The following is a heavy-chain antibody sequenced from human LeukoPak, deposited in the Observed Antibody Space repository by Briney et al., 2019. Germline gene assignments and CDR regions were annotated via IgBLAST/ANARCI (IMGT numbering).Heavy chain of an antibody. J-gene: IGHJ4*02. Sequence: GGSLRLSCAASGFTVSSNYMSWVRQAPGKGLEWVSVIYSGGSTYYADSVKGRFTISRDNSKNTLYLQMNRLRAEDTAVYYCARGDSVGYCSSTSCRTDYFDYWGQGTLVTVSS. D-gene: IGHD2-2*01. CDR1: GFTVSSNY. V-gene: IGHV3-66*02. CDR3: ARGDSVGYCSSTSCRTDYFDY. CDR2: IYSGGST.